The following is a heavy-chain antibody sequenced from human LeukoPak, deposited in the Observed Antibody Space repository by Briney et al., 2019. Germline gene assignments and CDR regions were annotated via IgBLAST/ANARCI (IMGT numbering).Heavy chain of an antibody. CDR1: GFTFDDYA. V-gene: IGHV3-9*01. Sequence: GGSLRLSCAASGFTFDDYAMHWVRQAPGKGLEWVSGISWNSGSIAYADSVKGRFTISRDNAKNSLYLQMNSLRAEDTALYYCAKDTQLPRFNYFDYWGQGTLVTVSS. D-gene: IGHD2-2*01. CDR3: AKDTQLPRFNYFDY. CDR2: ISWNSGSI. J-gene: IGHJ4*02.